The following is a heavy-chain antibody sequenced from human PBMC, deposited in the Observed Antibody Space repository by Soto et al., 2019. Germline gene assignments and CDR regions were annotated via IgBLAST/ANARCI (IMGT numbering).Heavy chain of an antibody. D-gene: IGHD6-6*01. Sequence: QVQLVQSGAEVKKPGASVKVSCKASGYTFTGYYMHWVRQAPGQGLEWMGWINPNSGGTNYAQKCKGCVTLTRDTSIRTAYMELSMMRSDDTAVYYCAISQLEYSSSLYIWDWFDPWGQGTLVTVSS. V-gene: IGHV1-2*04. CDR2: INPNSGGT. J-gene: IGHJ5*02. CDR1: GYTFTGYY. CDR3: AISQLEYSSSLYIWDWFDP.